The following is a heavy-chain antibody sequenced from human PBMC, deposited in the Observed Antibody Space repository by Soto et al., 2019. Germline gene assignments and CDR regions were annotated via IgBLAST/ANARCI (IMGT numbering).Heavy chain of an antibody. V-gene: IGHV3-23*01. CDR1: GFTFSNYD. CDR3: AKSCQWLVSD. D-gene: IGHD2-8*01. Sequence: LRLSSAASGFTFSNYDMNWVRQAPGKGLEWVSGISGGGANTYYTDSVKGRFTISRDNAKNTLHLQMTRLSADDTAVSYCAKSCQWLVSDWGQGTLVTVSS. CDR2: ISGGGANT. J-gene: IGHJ4*02.